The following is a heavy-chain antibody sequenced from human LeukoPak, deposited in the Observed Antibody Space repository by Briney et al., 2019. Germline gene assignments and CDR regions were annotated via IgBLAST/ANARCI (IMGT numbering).Heavy chain of an antibody. CDR2: IKEDGSEK. CDR3: ARRALRYCSSTSCPAQYYGVDV. Sequence: PGGSLRLSCAASGFISSSYWMSWVRQVPGKGLEWVANIKEDGSEKYYVDSVKGRFTISRDNAKNSLYLQTNSLRAEDTAVYYCARRALRYCSSTSCPAQYYGVDVWGKGTTVTVSS. J-gene: IGHJ6*04. D-gene: IGHD2-2*01. V-gene: IGHV3-7*03. CDR1: GFISSSYW.